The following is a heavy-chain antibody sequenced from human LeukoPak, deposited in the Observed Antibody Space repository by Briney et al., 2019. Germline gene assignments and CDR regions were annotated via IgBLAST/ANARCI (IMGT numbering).Heavy chain of an antibody. CDR1: GFTFSSYW. Sequence: GGSLRLSCAASGFTFSSYWMHWVRQAPGKGLEWVAVISYDETNKYYEDSVKGRFTISRDSSKNTLYLQMSSLRDEDTAVYYCAKNNDYGGSYWYFDLWGRGTLVTVSS. CDR3: AKNNDYGGSYWYFDL. J-gene: IGHJ2*01. CDR2: ISYDETNK. D-gene: IGHD4-23*01. V-gene: IGHV3-30*18.